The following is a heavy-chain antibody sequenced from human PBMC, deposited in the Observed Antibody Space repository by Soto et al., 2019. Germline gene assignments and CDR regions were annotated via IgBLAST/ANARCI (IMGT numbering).Heavy chain of an antibody. D-gene: IGHD2-2*01. CDR3: ARESKGERATPPSSDY. CDR1: GFTFSSYS. CDR2: ISSSSSYI. J-gene: IGHJ4*02. Sequence: GGSLRLSCAASGFTFSSYSMNWVRQAPGKGLEWVSSISSSSSYIYYADSVKGRFTISRDNAKNSLYLQMNSLRAEDTAVYYCARESKGERATPPSSDYWGQGTLVTAPQ. V-gene: IGHV3-21*01.